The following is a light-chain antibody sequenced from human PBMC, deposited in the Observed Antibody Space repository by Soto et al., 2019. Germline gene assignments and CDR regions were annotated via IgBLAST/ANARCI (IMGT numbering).Light chain of an antibody. Sequence: DIVMTQSPDSLAVSLGERATINCKSSQSVLYSSNNKNYLAWYQQKAGQPPNLLIYWASTRESGVPDRFSGSGSGTDFTLTISSLQAEDVAVYYCQQYYSTPLTLGGGTKVEIK. V-gene: IGKV4-1*01. CDR1: QSVLYSSNNKNY. CDR2: WAS. J-gene: IGKJ4*01. CDR3: QQYYSTPLT.